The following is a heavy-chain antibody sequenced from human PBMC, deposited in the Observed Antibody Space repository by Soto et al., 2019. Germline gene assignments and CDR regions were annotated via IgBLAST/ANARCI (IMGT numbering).Heavy chain of an antibody. J-gene: IGHJ6*02. V-gene: IGHV4-39*01. CDR2: IYYSGST. CDR3: GRQPGHCGSTTCFGYYSVDV. CDR1: GGSISSSSYS. Sequence: QLQLQESGPRLVKPSETLSLTCSVSGGSISSSSYSWGWIRQPPGKGLEWIGTIYYSGSTHYNPSLEGRVAISADPANNQLSLRLSSVTAADTAVYYCGRQPGHCGSTTCFGYYSVDVWGQGTTVTVS. D-gene: IGHD2-2*01.